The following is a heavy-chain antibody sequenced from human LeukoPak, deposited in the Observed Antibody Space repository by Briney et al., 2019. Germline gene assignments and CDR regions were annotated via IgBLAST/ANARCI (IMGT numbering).Heavy chain of an antibody. J-gene: IGHJ4*02. D-gene: IGHD1-26*01. CDR3: ARMSGSHIDY. CDR1: GFTFSSYW. CDR2: IKQGGSEK. V-gene: IGHV3-7*01. Sequence: AGGSLRLSCAASGFTFSSYWMSWVRQAPGKGLEWVANIKQGGSEKYYADSVKGRFTISRDNSKNTLDLQMDSLRAEDTAVYYCARMSGSHIDYWGQGTLVTVSS.